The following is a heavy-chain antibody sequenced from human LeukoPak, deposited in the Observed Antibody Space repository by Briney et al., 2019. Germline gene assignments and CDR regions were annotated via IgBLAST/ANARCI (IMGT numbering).Heavy chain of an antibody. V-gene: IGHV4-59*01. CDR1: GGSISSYY. Sequence: SETLSLTCTVSGGSISSYYWSWIRQPPGKGLEWIGYIYYSGSTNYNPSLKSRVTISVDTSKNQFSLKLSSVTAADTAVYYCARGGSGPRHYDYWGQGTLVTVSS. CDR3: ARGGSGPRHYDY. D-gene: IGHD3-10*01. CDR2: IYYSGST. J-gene: IGHJ4*02.